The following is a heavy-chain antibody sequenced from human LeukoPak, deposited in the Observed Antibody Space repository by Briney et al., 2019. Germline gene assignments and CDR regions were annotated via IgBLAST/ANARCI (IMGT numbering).Heavy chain of an antibody. CDR3: AKGLSSMIVVVPAGY. V-gene: IGHV3-23*01. J-gene: IGHJ4*02. CDR2: ISGSGGST. D-gene: IGHD3-22*01. CDR1: GFTFSSYA. Sequence: GGSLRLSCAASGFTFSSYAMSWVRQAPGKGLEWVSAISGSGGSTYYADSVKGRFTISRDNAKNTLFLQINSLRAEDTAVYYCAKGLSSMIVVVPAGYWGQGTLVTVSS.